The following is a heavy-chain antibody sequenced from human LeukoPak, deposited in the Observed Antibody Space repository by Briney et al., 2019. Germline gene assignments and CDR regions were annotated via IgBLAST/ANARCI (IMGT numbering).Heavy chain of an antibody. CDR2: INHSGST. V-gene: IGHV4-34*01. J-gene: IGHJ4*02. Sequence: SETLSLTCAVYGGSFSPYYWSWIRQPPGKGLEWIGEINHSGSTNYNPSLKSRVTISVDTSKNQFSQRLSSVNAADTAVYYCARGGFYCGGDCYGDYWGQGTLVTVSS. CDR3: ARGGFYCGGDCYGDY. CDR1: GGSFSPYY. D-gene: IGHD2-21*02.